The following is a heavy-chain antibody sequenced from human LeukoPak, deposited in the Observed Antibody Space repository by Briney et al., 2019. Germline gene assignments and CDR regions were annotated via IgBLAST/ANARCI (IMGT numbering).Heavy chain of an antibody. CDR2: IYSGGST. V-gene: IGHV3-66*01. CDR1: GFTVSSNY. CDR3: AKDPNYDILTGYSNFDY. Sequence: GGSLRLSCAASGFTVSSNYMSWVRQAPGKGLEWVSVIYSGGSTYYADSVKGRFTISRDNSKNTLYLQMNSLRAEDTAVYYCAKDPNYDILTGYSNFDYWGQGTLVTVSS. J-gene: IGHJ4*02. D-gene: IGHD3-9*01.